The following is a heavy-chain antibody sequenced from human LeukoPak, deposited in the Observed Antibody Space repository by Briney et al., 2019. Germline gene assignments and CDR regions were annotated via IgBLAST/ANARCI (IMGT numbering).Heavy chain of an antibody. J-gene: IGHJ4*02. CDR1: GGSISSYY. Sequence: SETLSLTCTVSGGSISSYYWSWIRQPPGKGLEWIGEINHSGSTNYNPSLKSRVTISVDTSKNQFSLKLLSVTAADTAVYYCARAQDFSDSSGPNYLDFWGQGILVTVSS. V-gene: IGHV4-34*01. CDR3: ARAQDFSDSSGPNYLDF. D-gene: IGHD3-22*01. CDR2: INHSGST.